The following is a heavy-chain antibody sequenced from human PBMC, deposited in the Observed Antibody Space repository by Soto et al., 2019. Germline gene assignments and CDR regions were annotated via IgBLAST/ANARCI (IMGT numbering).Heavy chain of an antibody. CDR3: ARVYCSGGSYYSIDY. D-gene: IGHD2-15*01. J-gene: IGHJ4*02. Sequence: QVQLGQSGAEVKKPGASVKVSCRASGYTFTSYYMHWVRQAPAQGFDWMGIIKPSGGSTSYGQQFKDRVSVTSHMSTSTVNTKLSSQRSEDTAVYDCARVYCSGGSYYSIDYWGQGTLVTVSS. CDR1: GYTFTSYY. V-gene: IGHV1-46*01. CDR2: IKPSGGST.